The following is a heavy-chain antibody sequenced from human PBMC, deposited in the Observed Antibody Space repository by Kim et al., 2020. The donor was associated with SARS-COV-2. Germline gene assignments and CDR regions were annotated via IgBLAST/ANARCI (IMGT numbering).Heavy chain of an antibody. J-gene: IGHJ4*02. Sequence: DYAAPWKGRFTISRDDTKNTLYLQMNSLKTEDTAVYYCTTNRIAAAGTDYWGQGTLVTVSS. CDR3: TTNRIAAAGTDY. V-gene: IGHV3-15*01. D-gene: IGHD6-13*01.